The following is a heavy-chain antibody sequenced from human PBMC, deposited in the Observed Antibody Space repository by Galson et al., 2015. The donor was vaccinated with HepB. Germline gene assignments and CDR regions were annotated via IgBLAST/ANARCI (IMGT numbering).Heavy chain of an antibody. D-gene: IGHD3-22*01. CDR3: ARDPRGYYDSSGYYSGHAFDI. CDR2: ISSSSSTI. CDR1: GFTFSSYS. V-gene: IGHV3-48*02. Sequence: SLRLSCAASGFTFSSYSMNWVRQAPGKGLEWVSYISSSSSTIYYADSVKGRFTISRDNAKNSLYLQMNSLRDEDTAVYYCARDPRGYYDSSGYYSGHAFDIWGQGTMVTVSS. J-gene: IGHJ3*02.